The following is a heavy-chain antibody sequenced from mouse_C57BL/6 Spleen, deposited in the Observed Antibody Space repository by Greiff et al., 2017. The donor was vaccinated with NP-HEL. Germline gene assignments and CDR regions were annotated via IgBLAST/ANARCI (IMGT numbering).Heavy chain of an antibody. J-gene: IGHJ4*01. V-gene: IGHV1-80*01. CDR2: IYPGDGDT. Sequence: VQLQESGAELVKPGASVKISCKASGYAFSSYWMNWVKQRPGKGLEWIGQIYPGDGDTNYNGKFKGKATLTADKSSSTAYMQLSSLTSEDSAVYFCARYPDYSNGRYAMDYWGQGTSVTVSS. D-gene: IGHD2-5*01. CDR3: ARYPDYSNGRYAMDY. CDR1: GYAFSSYW.